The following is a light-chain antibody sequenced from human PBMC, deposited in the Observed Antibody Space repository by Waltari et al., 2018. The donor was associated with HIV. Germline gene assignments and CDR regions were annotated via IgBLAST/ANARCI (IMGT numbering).Light chain of an antibody. J-gene: IGLJ1*01. CDR1: SSDVGGYNY. CDR2: DVS. V-gene: IGLV2-11*01. Sequence: QSALTQPRSVSGSPGQSVTISCSGTSSDVGGYNYVSWYQQHPGKAPKLMISDVSRRPSGVPDRFSGSKSGNMASLTISGLQAEDEADYYCCSYAGSYTLYVFGTGTKVTVL. CDR3: CSYAGSYTLYV.